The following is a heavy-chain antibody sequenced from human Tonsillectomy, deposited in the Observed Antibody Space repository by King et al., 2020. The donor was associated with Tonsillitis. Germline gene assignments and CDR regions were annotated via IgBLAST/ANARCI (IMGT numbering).Heavy chain of an antibody. D-gene: IGHD2-15*01. V-gene: IGHV3-74*01. Sequence: VQLVESGGGSVQPGGSLTLSCAASGFTLSNYWMYWVRQAPGKGLVWVSRINSDGNNTNYADSVKGRFTVSRDNARNTLYLQMNSLRAEDSAVYYCARHYECFTSSCSGQDGMDVWGQGSTVTVSS. CDR2: INSDGNNT. J-gene: IGHJ6*02. CDR1: GFTLSNYW. CDR3: ARHYECFTSSCSGQDGMDV.